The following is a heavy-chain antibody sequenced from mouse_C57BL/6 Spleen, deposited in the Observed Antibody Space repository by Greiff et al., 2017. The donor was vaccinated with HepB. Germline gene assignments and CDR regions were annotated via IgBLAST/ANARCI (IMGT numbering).Heavy chain of an antibody. V-gene: IGHV1-50*01. CDR3: ARGDYGGYFDY. CDR2: IDPSDSYT. CDR1: GYTFTSYW. Sequence: QVQLKQPGAELVKPGASVKLSCKASGYTFTSYWMQWVKQRPGQGLEWIGEIDPSDSYTNYNQKFKGKATLTVDTSSSTAYMQLSSLTSEDSAVYYCARGDYGGYFDYWGQGTTLTVSS. D-gene: IGHD1-1*01. J-gene: IGHJ2*01.